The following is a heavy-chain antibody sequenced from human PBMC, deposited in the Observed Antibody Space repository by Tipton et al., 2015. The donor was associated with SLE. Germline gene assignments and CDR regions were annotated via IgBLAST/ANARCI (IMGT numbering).Heavy chain of an antibody. J-gene: IGHJ5*02. V-gene: IGHV4-39*07. CDR1: GGSISSSHYY. CDR3: ARGYLGWFDP. Sequence: TLSLTCTVSGGSISSSHYYWGWIRQPPGKGLEWIGSIYYSGSTYYNPSLKSRVTISVDTSKNQFSLKLSSVTAADTAVYYCARGYLGWFDPWGQGTLVTVSS. CDR2: IYYSGST. D-gene: IGHD3-9*01.